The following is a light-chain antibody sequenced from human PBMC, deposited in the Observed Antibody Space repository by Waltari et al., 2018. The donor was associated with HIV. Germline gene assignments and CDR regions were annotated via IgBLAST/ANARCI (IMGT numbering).Light chain of an antibody. V-gene: IGLV2-8*01. Sequence: QSALTQPPSASGSPGQSVTISCTGTSSDVGSYNYVSWYRQYTGNTPKLMIYEVTKRPSGVPDRFSGSKSGNTASLTISGLQADDEAAYHCCSYAGDFTLLFGGGTRLTVL. J-gene: IGLJ2*01. CDR2: EVT. CDR3: CSYAGDFTLL. CDR1: SSDVGSYNY.